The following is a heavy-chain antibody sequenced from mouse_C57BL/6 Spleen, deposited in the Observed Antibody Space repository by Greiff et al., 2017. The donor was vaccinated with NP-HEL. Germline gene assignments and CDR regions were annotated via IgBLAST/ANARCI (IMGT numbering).Heavy chain of an antibody. Sequence: VQLQQSGAELVKPGASVKISCKASGYAFSSYWMNWVKQRPGKGLEWIGQIYPGDGDTNYTGKFKGKATLTADNSSSTAYMQLSTLTSEESALYFCARALRDMMKDAMDYWGQGTSVTVSS. CDR2: IYPGDGDT. J-gene: IGHJ4*01. CDR3: ARALRDMMKDAMDY. D-gene: IGHD2-3*01. CDR1: GYAFSSYW. V-gene: IGHV1-80*01.